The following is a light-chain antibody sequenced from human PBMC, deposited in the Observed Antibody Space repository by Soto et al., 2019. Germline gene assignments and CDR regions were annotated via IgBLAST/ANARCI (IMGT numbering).Light chain of an antibody. CDR3: SSYTTSSTYV. CDR2: DVS. CDR1: SSDVGGYTY. V-gene: IGLV2-14*01. J-gene: IGLJ1*01. Sequence: QSVLTQPASVSGSPGQSIAISCTGTSSDVGGYTYVSWYQQHPGKAPQLMIYDVSNRPSGVSNRFSGSKSGNTASLTITGLQAEDEADYYCSSYTTSSTYVFGTGTKVTVL.